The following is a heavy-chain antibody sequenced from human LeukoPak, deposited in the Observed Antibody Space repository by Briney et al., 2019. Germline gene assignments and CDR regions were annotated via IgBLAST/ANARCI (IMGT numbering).Heavy chain of an antibody. CDR2: INSDGSST. CDR1: GFTFSSYW. J-gene: IGHJ6*03. D-gene: IGHD6-19*01. V-gene: IGHV3-74*01. Sequence: GGSLRLSCAASGFTFSSYWMHWVRQAPGKGLVWVSRINSDGSSTNYADSVKGRFTISRDNAKNTLYLQMNSLRAEDTAVYYCARDHLSSGSSPNYYYYYYMDVWGKGTTVTISS. CDR3: ARDHLSSGSSPNYYYYYYMDV.